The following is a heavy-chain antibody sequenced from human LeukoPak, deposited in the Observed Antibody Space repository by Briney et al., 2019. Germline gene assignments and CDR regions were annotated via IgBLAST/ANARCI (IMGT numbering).Heavy chain of an antibody. CDR1: GGSISSSNW. CDR3: ARGYSYGPIDY. J-gene: IGHJ4*02. V-gene: IGHV4-30-4*01. Sequence: SGTLSLTCAVSGGSISSSNWWGWIRQPPGKGLEWIGYIYYSGSTYYNPSLKSRVTISVDTSKNQFSLKLSSVTAADTAVYYCARGYSYGPIDYWGQGTLVTVSS. CDR2: IYYSGST. D-gene: IGHD5-18*01.